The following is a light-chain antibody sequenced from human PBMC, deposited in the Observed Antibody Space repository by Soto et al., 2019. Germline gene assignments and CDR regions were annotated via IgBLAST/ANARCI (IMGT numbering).Light chain of an antibody. CDR1: QSISSW. J-gene: IGKJ1*01. CDR2: DAS. V-gene: IGKV1-5*01. Sequence: DIQMTQSPSTLSASVGDRVTITCRASQSISSWLAWYQQKPGKAPKLLIYDASSLESGVPSRFSGSGSGTEFTLTISSLQPDEFATYYCQQYNSYSWTFGQGTKVAIK. CDR3: QQYNSYSWT.